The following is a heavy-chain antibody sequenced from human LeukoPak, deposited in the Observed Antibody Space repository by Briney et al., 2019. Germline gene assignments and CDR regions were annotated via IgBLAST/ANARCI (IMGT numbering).Heavy chain of an antibody. D-gene: IGHD3-10*01. CDR1: GGSISSYY. CDR3: ARDPSLLWFGELLSLPGMDV. V-gene: IGHV4-4*07. CDR2: IYTSGST. Sequence: SETLSLTCTVSGGSISSYYWSWIRQPAGKGLEWIGRIYTSGSTNYNPSLKSRVTMSVDTSKNQFSLKLSSVTAADTAVYYCARDPSLLWFGELLSLPGMDVWGQGTTVTVSS. J-gene: IGHJ6*02.